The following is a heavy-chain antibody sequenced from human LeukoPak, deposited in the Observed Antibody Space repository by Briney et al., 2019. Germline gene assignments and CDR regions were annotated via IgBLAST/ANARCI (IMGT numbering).Heavy chain of an antibody. CDR2: IIPILGIA. CDR3: ARDMTTVTTLTY. Sequence: GSSVKVSCKASGGTFSSYTISWVRRAPGQGLEWMGRIIPILGIANYAQKFQGRVTITADKSTSTAYMELSSLRSEDTAVYYCARDMTTVTTLTYWGQGTLVTVSS. D-gene: IGHD4-17*01. V-gene: IGHV1-69*04. CDR1: GGTFSSYT. J-gene: IGHJ4*02.